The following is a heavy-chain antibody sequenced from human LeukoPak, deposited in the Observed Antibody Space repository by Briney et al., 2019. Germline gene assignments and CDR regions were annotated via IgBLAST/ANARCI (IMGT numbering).Heavy chain of an antibody. CDR3: ARHRPPYYYYYMDV. Sequence: ASVKVFYRASVYTFTGYYMHCVRQAPGQGRECMGGINPNSGGTNYAQKFQGRVTMTRDTSISTAYMELSRLRSDDTAAYYCARHRPPYYYYYMDVWGKGTTVTVSS. J-gene: IGHJ6*03. CDR2: INPNSGGT. CDR1: VYTFTGYY. V-gene: IGHV1-2*02.